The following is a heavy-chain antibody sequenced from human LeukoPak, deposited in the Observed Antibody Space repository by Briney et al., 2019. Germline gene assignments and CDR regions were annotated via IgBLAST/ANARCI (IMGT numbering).Heavy chain of an antibody. CDR1: GFTFTDTY. CDR2: ISPSGTDI. D-gene: IGHD3-10*01. J-gene: IGHJ4*02. CDR3: ASSGFGTVDY. V-gene: IGHV3-11*04. Sequence: GGSLRLSCAVSGFTFTDTYMTWIRQAPGKGLKSLSYISPSGTDISYADSVKGRFTISRDNAKNSPYLQMNSLRAEDTAVYYCASSGFGTVDYWGQGTLVTVSS.